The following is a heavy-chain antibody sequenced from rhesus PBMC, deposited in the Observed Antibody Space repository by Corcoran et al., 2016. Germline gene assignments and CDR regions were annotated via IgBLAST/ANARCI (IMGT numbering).Heavy chain of an antibody. D-gene: IGHD6-37*01. J-gene: IGHJ4*01. CDR3: ARRGIAVAHFDY. CDR2: IYGRGGST. Sequence: QVQLQESGPAVVKPSETLSLNCALSGGSIRRSNRGSWNRPSPGKGLEWIGGIYGRGGSTEYNPSLKSRVTISIDTSKNQFSLKLSSVTAADTAVYYCARRGIAVAHFDYWGQGVLVTVSS. V-gene: IGHV4-93*02. CDR1: GGSIRRSNR.